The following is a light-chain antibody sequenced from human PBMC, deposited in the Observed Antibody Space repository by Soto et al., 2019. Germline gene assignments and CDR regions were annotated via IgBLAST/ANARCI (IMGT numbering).Light chain of an antibody. CDR3: QQRYAWPWT. Sequence: EIVLTQSPATLPLSPGERATLSCRASQSVSGSLAWYQQKPGQVPRLLVYDATYRATGIPDRFTGSGSGTDFTLTISSLEPEDFAVYYCQQRYAWPWTFGQGTKVEIK. J-gene: IGKJ1*01. CDR1: QSVSGS. CDR2: DAT. V-gene: IGKV3-11*01.